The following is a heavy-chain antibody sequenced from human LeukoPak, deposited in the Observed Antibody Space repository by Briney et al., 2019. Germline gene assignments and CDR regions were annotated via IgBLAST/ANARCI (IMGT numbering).Heavy chain of an antibody. Sequence: GRSLRLSCAASGFTLRSYGMHWVRQAPGKGLEWVAIVWYDGNNKYYADSVKGRFTASRDNSKDTVSLQLNSLRAEDTAVYYCARGSEAAAGAFDYWGQGALVTVPS. D-gene: IGHD6-13*01. CDR2: VWYDGNNK. CDR3: ARGSEAAAGAFDY. J-gene: IGHJ4*02. CDR1: GFTLRSYG. V-gene: IGHV3-33*01.